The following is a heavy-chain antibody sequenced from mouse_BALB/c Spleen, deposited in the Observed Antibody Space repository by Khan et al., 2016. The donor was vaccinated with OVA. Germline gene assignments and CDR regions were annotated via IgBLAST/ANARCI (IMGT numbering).Heavy chain of an antibody. CDR1: GYTFTSYV. J-gene: IGHJ3*01. CDR3: LRSLFYYGSAYEGFAY. V-gene: IGHV1S136*01. Sequence: VRLQQSGPELVKPGASVKMSCKASGYTFTSYVMHWVKQKPRQGLEWIGYISPNSDGSKYNEKFRGKATLTSDTSSSTAYMELSSLTSVDSSVYYCLRSLFYYGSAYEGFAYWGQGTLVTVSA. CDR2: ISPNSDGS. D-gene: IGHD1-1*01.